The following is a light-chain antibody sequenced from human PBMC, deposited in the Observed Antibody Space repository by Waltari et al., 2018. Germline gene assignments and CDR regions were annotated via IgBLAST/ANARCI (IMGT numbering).Light chain of an antibody. Sequence: EIVLTQSPATPSFSPGERASLSGRAGQSVSRDLAWYRQKPGQAPRLLIFDASIRATGTPARFSGSGSGTDFTLTISSLEPEDFAVYYCQQRRDWPLTFGGGTKVEIK. CDR1: QSVSRD. V-gene: IGKV3-11*01. CDR2: DAS. J-gene: IGKJ4*01. CDR3: QQRRDWPLT.